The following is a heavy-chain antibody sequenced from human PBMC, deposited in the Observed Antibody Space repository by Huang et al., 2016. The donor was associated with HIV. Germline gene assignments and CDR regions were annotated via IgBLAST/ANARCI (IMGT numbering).Heavy chain of an antibody. Sequence: QVQLVESGGGVVQPGRSLRLSCLASGFTFENYAMHWVRQAPGKGLEWVVVISYDERNKSYADSVKGRFTISRDNFKNTFYVEMNSLRVEDTAVYYCATGYCSGGSCPLDYWGQGTLVTVYS. D-gene: IGHD2-15*01. CDR1: GFTFENYA. CDR3: ATGYCSGGSCPLDY. V-gene: IGHV3-30*04. J-gene: IGHJ4*02. CDR2: ISYDERNK.